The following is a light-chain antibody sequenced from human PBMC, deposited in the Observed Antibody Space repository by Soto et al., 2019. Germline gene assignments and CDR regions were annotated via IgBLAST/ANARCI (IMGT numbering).Light chain of an antibody. CDR3: QQRRNWPLT. Sequence: VLTQSPATLSLSPGERATLSCRASQSVDSYLAWYQQKPGQAPSLLIYGASNRATGIPARFSASGSGTDFTLTITSLEPEDFAVYYCQQRRNWPLTFGGGTKVDIK. J-gene: IGKJ4*01. CDR1: QSVDSY. CDR2: GAS. V-gene: IGKV3-11*01.